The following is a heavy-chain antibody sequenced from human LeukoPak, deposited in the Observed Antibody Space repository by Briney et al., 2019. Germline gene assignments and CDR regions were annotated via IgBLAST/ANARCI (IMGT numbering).Heavy chain of an antibody. CDR1: GYTFTGYY. D-gene: IGHD3-10*01. CDR3: ARDLAEDYYGDYWFDP. Sequence: ASVKVSCKASGYTFTGYYMHWVRQAPGQGLEWMGWINPNSGGTNYAQKFQGRVTMTRDTSISTAYMELSRLRSDDTAVYYCARDLAEDYYGDYWFDPRGQGTLVTVSS. J-gene: IGHJ5*02. V-gene: IGHV1-2*02. CDR2: INPNSGGT.